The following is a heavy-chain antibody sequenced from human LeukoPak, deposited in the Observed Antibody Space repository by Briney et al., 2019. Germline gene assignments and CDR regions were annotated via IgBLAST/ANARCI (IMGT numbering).Heavy chain of an antibody. J-gene: IGHJ4*02. CDR2: INWNGGST. Sequence: RPGGSLRLSCAASGFTFDDYGMSWVRQAPGKGLEWVSGINWNGGSTGYADSVKGRFTISRDNAKNSLYLQMNSLRAEDTAVHYCAKDDSIVVALFDYWGQGTLVTVSS. CDR1: GFTFDDYG. CDR3: AKDDSIVVALFDY. V-gene: IGHV3-20*04. D-gene: IGHD3-22*01.